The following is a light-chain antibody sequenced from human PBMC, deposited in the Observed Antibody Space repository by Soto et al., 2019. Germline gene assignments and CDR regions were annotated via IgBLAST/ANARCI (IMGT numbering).Light chain of an antibody. CDR2: GAS. CDR1: QSVSSSY. Sequence: EIVLTQSPGTLSLSPGERATLSCRASQSVSSSYLAWYQQKPGQAPRLLIYGASSRATGIQERFSGSVSGTDLTLTISRLEPVDFEVYYCQQYGSSLFTFGPGTKVDIK. CDR3: QQYGSSLFT. V-gene: IGKV3-20*01. J-gene: IGKJ3*01.